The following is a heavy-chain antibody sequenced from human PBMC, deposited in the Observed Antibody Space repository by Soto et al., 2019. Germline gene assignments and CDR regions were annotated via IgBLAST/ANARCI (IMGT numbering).Heavy chain of an antibody. D-gene: IGHD1-1*01. Sequence: GGALRLSCAASGFSVSNNYMTWVRQAPGKGLEWVSIIYKAGTTYYADSVKGRFTISRDNSKNTLYLQMNSLRAEDTAVYYCAREFDTTGYILNYWGQGTLVTVS. V-gene: IGHV3-53*01. CDR1: GFSVSNNY. CDR3: AREFDTTGYILNY. J-gene: IGHJ4*02. CDR2: IYKAGTT.